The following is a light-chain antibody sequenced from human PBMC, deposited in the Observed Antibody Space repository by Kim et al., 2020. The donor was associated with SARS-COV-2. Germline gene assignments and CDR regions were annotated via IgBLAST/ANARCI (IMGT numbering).Light chain of an antibody. Sequence: GQSVTIPCTGTSSYVGGYNYVSWYQQHPGKAPKLMIYEVSKRPSGVPDRFSGSKSGNTASLTVSGLQAEDEADYYCSSYAGSNRGVFGGGTQLTVL. CDR1: SSYVGGYNY. CDR2: EVS. CDR3: SSYAGSNRGV. V-gene: IGLV2-8*01. J-gene: IGLJ3*02.